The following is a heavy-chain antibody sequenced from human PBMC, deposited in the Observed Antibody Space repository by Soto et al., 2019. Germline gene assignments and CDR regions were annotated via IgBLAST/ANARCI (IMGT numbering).Heavy chain of an antibody. Sequence: ASVKVSCKASGYTFTSYGISWVRQAPGQGLEWMGWISAYNGNTNYAQKLQGRVTMTTDTSTSTAYMGLRSLRSDDTAVYYCARSTYYYDSSGPFDIWGQGTMVTVSS. CDR2: ISAYNGNT. D-gene: IGHD3-22*01. CDR3: ARSTYYYDSSGPFDI. V-gene: IGHV1-18*04. CDR1: GYTFTSYG. J-gene: IGHJ3*02.